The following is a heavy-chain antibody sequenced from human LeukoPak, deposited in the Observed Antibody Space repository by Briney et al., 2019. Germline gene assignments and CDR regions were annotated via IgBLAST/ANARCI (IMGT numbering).Heavy chain of an antibody. D-gene: IGHD6-13*01. CDR3: ARHGTPRRWSSSWYRYFDY. V-gene: IGHV4-34*01. CDR2: INHSGST. J-gene: IGHJ4*02. CDR1: GGSFSGYY. Sequence: SETLSLTCAVYGGSFSGYYWSWIRQPPGKGLEWIGEINHSGSTNYNPSLKSRVTISVDTSKNQFSLKLSSVTAADTAVYYCARHGTPRRWSSSWYRYFDYWGQGTLVTVSS.